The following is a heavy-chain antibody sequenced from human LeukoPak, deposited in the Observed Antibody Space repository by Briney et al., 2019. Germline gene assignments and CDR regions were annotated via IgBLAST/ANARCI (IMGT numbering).Heavy chain of an antibody. Sequence: PGGFLRVSCAASGFTFSDYYMSWIRQAPGKGLEWVSYISTSGSTKYYADSVKGRFTISRDNAKNSLYLQMNSLRAEDTAVYYCAGGATHYFDYWGQGTLVTVSS. CDR2: ISTSGSTK. V-gene: IGHV3-11*04. J-gene: IGHJ4*02. D-gene: IGHD1-26*01. CDR1: GFTFSDYY. CDR3: AGGATHYFDY.